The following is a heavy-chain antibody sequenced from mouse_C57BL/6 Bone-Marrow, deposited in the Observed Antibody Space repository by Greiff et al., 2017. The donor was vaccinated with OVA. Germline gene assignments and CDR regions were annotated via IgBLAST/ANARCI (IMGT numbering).Heavy chain of an antibody. V-gene: IGHV5-17*01. Sequence: EVHLVESGGGLVKPGGSLKLSCAASGFTFSDYGMHWVRQAPEKGLEWVAYISSGSSTIYYADTVKGRFTIARDNAKNTLFLQMTSLRSEDTAMYYGAWGVDLINAVDDWYFDGWGTGTTVTVSS. CDR1: GFTFSDYG. J-gene: IGHJ1*03. CDR2: ISSGSSTI. CDR3: AWGVDLINAVDDWYFDG. D-gene: IGHD1-1*01.